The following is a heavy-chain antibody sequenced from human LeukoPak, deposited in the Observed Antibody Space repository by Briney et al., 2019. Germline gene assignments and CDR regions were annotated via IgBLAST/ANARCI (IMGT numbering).Heavy chain of an antibody. V-gene: IGHV4-38-2*02. Sequence: PSETLSLTCTVSGYSISSGYYWGWIRQPPGKGLEWIGSIYHSGSTYYNPSLKSRVTISVDTSKNQFSLKLSSVTAADTAVYYCARGPSNYYDSSGYYSFFDYWGQGTLVTVSS. D-gene: IGHD3-22*01. CDR1: GYSISSGYY. CDR3: ARGPSNYYDSSGYYSFFDY. CDR2: IYHSGST. J-gene: IGHJ4*02.